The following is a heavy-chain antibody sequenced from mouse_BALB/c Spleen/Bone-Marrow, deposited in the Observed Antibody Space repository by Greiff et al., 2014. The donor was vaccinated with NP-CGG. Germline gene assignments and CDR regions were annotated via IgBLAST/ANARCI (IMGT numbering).Heavy chain of an antibody. CDR2: ISNGGTYT. CDR1: GFTFSDFY. CDR3: ARSGERYGAMDY. D-gene: IGHD1-1*02. Sequence: EVMLVESGGGLVKPGGSLKLSCAASGFTFSDFYMFWFRQTPEKRLEWVATISNGGTYTYYPDSVKGRFTISRDNAKNNLYLQMGSLKSEDTAMYYCARSGERYGAMDYWGQGTSVTVTS. V-gene: IGHV5-4*02. J-gene: IGHJ4*01.